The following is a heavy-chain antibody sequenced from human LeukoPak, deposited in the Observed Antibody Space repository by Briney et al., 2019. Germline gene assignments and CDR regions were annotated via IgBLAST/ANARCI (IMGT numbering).Heavy chain of an antibody. D-gene: IGHD2-2*01. CDR1: GYTFTNFG. J-gene: IGHJ4*02. Sequence: GASVKVSCKASGYTFTNFGISWVRQAPGQGLEWMGWISAYNGNINYAQKLQGRVTMTTDTSTSTAYMELRSLRSDDTAVYYCARDLGGYQLLLSIFFDYWGQGTLVTVSS. CDR3: ARDLGGYQLLLSIFFDY. CDR2: ISAYNGNI. V-gene: IGHV1-18*01.